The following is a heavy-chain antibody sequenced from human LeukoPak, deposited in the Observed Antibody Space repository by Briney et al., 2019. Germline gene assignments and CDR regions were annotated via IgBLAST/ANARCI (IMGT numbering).Heavy chain of an antibody. CDR3: ARGRVSPSSSFDY. D-gene: IGHD6-13*01. CDR2: ISGSGVTT. V-gene: IGHV3-23*01. J-gene: IGHJ4*02. CDR1: GFTFSSYA. Sequence: PGGSLRLSCAASGFTFSSYAMSWVRQAPGKGLEWVSTISGSGVTTYYADSVKGRFTISRDHSKNTLYLQIDSLRAEDTAVYYCARGRVSPSSSFDYWGQGTLVTVSS.